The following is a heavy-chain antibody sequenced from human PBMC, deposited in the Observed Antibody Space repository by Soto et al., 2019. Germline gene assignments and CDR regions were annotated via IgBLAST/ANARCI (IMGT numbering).Heavy chain of an antibody. CDR1: GYTFTSYY. CDR3: AREGPSIAAAGTRGYDAFDI. D-gene: IGHD6-13*01. CDR2: INPSGGST. J-gene: IGHJ3*02. Sequence: QVQLVQSGAEVKKPGASVKVSCKASGYTFTSYYMHWVRQAPGQGLEWRGIINPSGGSTSYAQKFQGRVTMTRDTSTSTVYMELSSLRSEDTAVYYCAREGPSIAAAGTRGYDAFDIWGQGTMVTVSS. V-gene: IGHV1-46*01.